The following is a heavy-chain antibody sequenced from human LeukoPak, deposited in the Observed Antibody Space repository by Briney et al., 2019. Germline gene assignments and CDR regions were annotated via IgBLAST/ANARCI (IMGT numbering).Heavy chain of an antibody. D-gene: IGHD5-24*01. CDR2: IYPGDSDT. CDR3: ARAREMATISHGMDV. V-gene: IGHV5-51*01. CDR1: GYSFSSYW. J-gene: IGHJ6*02. Sequence: GESLKISCKGSGYSFSSYWIGWVRQMPGKGLEWMGIIYPGDSDTRYSPSFQGQVTISVDKSISTAYLQWSSLKASDTATYYCARAREMATISHGMDVWGQGTTVTVSS.